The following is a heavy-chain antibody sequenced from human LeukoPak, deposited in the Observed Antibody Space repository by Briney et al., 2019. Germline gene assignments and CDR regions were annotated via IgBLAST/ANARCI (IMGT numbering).Heavy chain of an antibody. J-gene: IGHJ5*02. V-gene: IGHV1-24*01. CDR1: GYTLTELS. Sequence: GASVKVSCKVSGYTLTELSMHWVRQAPGKGLEWMGGFDPEDGETIYAQKFQGRVTMTEDTSTDTAYMELSSLRSEDTAVYYCATIPPWSSSWYHWFDPWGQGTLVTVSS. D-gene: IGHD6-13*01. CDR3: ATIPPWSSSWYHWFDP. CDR2: FDPEDGET.